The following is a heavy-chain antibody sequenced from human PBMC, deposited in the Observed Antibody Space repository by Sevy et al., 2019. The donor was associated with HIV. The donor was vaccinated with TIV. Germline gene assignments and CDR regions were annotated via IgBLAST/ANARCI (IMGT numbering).Heavy chain of an antibody. CDR1: GFTFSSYW. V-gene: IGHV3-74*01. D-gene: IGHD2-8*01. Sequence: GGSLRLSCAASGFTFSSYWMHWVRQAPGKGLVWVSRINSDGSSTSYADSVKGRFTISRDNAKNTLYLQMNSLRAEDTTVYYCARDGPYCTNGVGYHEEDYYYGMDVWGQGTTVTVSS. J-gene: IGHJ6*02. CDR2: INSDGSST. CDR3: ARDGPYCTNGVGYHEEDYYYGMDV.